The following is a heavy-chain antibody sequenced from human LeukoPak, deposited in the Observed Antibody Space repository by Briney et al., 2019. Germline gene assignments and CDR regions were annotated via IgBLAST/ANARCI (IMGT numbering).Heavy chain of an antibody. J-gene: IGHJ4*02. V-gene: IGHV4-34*01. Sequence: SGTLSLTCAVYGGSFSGYYWSWIRQPPGKGLEWIGEINHSGSTNYNPSLKSRVTISVDTSKNQFSLKLSSVTAADTAVYYCARKGYYDYVWGSYRLFDYWGQGTLVTVSS. D-gene: IGHD3-16*02. CDR2: INHSGST. CDR1: GGSFSGYY. CDR3: ARKGYYDYVWGSYRLFDY.